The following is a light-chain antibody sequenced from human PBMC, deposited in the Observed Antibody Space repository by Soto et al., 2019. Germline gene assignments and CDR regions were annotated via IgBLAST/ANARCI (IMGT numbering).Light chain of an antibody. V-gene: IGLV2-8*01. J-gene: IGLJ2*01. CDR2: EVS. Sequence: QSALTQPPSASGSPGQSVTISCTGTSSDVGGFSYVSWYQQHPGKAPKFIIYEVSKRPSGVPDRFSGSKSGNTASLIVSGLQDEDEDDYYCSSYAGSNIMLFGGGTKLTVL. CDR1: SSDVGGFSY. CDR3: SSYAGSNIML.